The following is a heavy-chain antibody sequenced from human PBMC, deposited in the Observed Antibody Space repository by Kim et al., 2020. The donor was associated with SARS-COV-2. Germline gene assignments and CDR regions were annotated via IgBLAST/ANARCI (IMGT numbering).Heavy chain of an antibody. CDR2: ISWNSGSI. D-gene: IGHD3-10*01. CDR1: GFTFDDFA. CDR3: AKVQGLLWFGEIDY. V-gene: IGHV3-9*01. J-gene: IGHJ4*02. Sequence: GGSLRLSCTASGFTFDDFAMHWVRQAPGKGLEWVSGISWNSGSIGYADSVKGRCNISRDNAKNSLYLQMNRLRTEDTALYYCAKVQGLLWFGEIDYWGQGTLVTVSS.